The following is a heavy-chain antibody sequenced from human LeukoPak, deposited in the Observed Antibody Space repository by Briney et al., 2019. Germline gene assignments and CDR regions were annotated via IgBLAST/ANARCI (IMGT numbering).Heavy chain of an antibody. CDR1: GYSFTSYW. J-gene: IGHJ6*04. V-gene: IGHV5-51*01. D-gene: IGHD3-10*01. Sequence: GESLKISCKGSGYSFTSYWIGWVRQMPGKGLEWKGIIYPGDSDTRYSPSFQGQVTISADKSISTAYLQWSSLKASDTAMYYCARHVEDYYGSGSYKYYYYYGMDVWGKGTTVTVSS. CDR2: IYPGDSDT. CDR3: ARHVEDYYGSGSYKYYYYYGMDV.